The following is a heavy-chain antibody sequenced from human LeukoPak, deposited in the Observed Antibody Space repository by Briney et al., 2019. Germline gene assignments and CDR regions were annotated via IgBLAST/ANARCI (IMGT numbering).Heavy chain of an antibody. CDR3: ARDDSGNRGFGELFFDY. V-gene: IGHV1-18*01. CDR2: ISAYNGNT. CDR1: GYTFTSYG. Sequence: GASVKVSCKASGYTFTSYGISWVRQAPGQGLGCMGWISAYNGNTNYAQKLQGRVTMTTDTSTSTAYMELRSLRSDDTAVYYCARDDSGNRGFGELFFDYWGQGTLVTVSS. D-gene: IGHD3-10*01. J-gene: IGHJ4*02.